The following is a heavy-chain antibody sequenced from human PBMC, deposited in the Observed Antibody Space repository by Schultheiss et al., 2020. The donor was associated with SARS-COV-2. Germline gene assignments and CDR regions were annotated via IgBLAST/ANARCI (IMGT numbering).Heavy chain of an antibody. V-gene: IGHV4-34*01. D-gene: IGHD2-15*01. J-gene: IGHJ6*02. CDR1: GGSFSGYY. CDR2: INHSGST. CDR3: ARAMGGGSPLDV. Sequence: SQTLSLTCAVYGGSFSGYYWSWIRQPPGKGLEWIGEINHSGSTNYNPSLQSRVTMSVDTSKNQFSLKLSSVTAADTAVYYCARAMGGGSPLDVWGQGTTVTVSS.